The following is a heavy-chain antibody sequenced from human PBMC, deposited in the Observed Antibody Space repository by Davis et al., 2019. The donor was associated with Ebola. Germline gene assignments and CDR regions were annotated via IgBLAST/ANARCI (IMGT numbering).Heavy chain of an antibody. Sequence: MPGGSLRLSCAVYGGSFSGYYWSWIRQPPGKGLEWIGEINHSGSTNYNPSLKSRVTISVDTSKNQFSLKLSSVTAADTAVYYCARGRRSSSWYVAAWFDPWGQGTLVTVSS. CDR2: INHSGST. V-gene: IGHV4-34*01. J-gene: IGHJ5*02. CDR1: GGSFSGYY. D-gene: IGHD6-13*01. CDR3: ARGRRSSSWYVAAWFDP.